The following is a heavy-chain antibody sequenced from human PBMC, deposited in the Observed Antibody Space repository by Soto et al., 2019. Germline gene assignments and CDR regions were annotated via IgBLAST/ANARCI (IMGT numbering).Heavy chain of an antibody. CDR1: GYTFTTYG. J-gene: IGHJ6*02. CDR3: ARGAPSWAYGMDV. Sequence: QVQLVQSGAEVKKPGASVKVSCEASGYTFTTYGISWVRQAPGQGLEWMGWISPYNGNTNYAQKFQGRVTMITDTSTSTAYMDLRSLRSDDTAVYYCARGAPSWAYGMDVWGQGTTVTVSS. V-gene: IGHV1-18*01. D-gene: IGHD1-26*01. CDR2: ISPYNGNT.